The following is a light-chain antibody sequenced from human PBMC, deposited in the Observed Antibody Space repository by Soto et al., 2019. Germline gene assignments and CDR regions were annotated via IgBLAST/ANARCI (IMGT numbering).Light chain of an antibody. Sequence: DIQMTQSPSTLSASVGDRVTITCRASQTISTLLAWYQQRPGKAPNLVIYKASSLESGVPSRFSGSGSGTEFTLTISSLQPDDFATYFCQQYSTYPSTFGQGTKVDVK. CDR1: QTISTL. CDR3: QQYSTYPST. V-gene: IGKV1-5*03. CDR2: KAS. J-gene: IGKJ1*01.